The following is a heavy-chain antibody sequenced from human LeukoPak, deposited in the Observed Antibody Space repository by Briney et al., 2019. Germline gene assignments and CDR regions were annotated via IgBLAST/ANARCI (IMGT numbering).Heavy chain of an antibody. J-gene: IGHJ2*01. D-gene: IGHD3-22*01. CDR1: GFTFSGYS. V-gene: IGHV3-21*01. CDR2: ISSSSSYI. CDR3: ARDPKTYYYDSSGYWYFDL. Sequence: GGSLRLSCAASGFTFSGYSMNWVRQAPGKGLEWVSSISSSSSYIYYADSVKGRFTISRDNAKNSLYLQMNSLRAEDTAVYYCARDPKTYYYDSSGYWYFDLWGRGTLVTVSS.